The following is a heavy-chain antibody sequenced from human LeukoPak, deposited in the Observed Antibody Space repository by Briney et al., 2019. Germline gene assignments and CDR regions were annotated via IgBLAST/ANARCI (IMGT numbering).Heavy chain of an antibody. Sequence: ASVKVSCKASGYTFTGYYMHWVRQAPGQGLEWMGWINPNSGGTNYAQKFQGRVTMTRDTSISTAYMELSRLRSDDTAVYYCARDSLTIFGVVFSLYYFDYWGQGTLVTVFS. CDR1: GYTFTGYY. J-gene: IGHJ4*02. D-gene: IGHD3-3*01. V-gene: IGHV1-2*02. CDR2: INPNSGGT. CDR3: ARDSLTIFGVVFSLYYFDY.